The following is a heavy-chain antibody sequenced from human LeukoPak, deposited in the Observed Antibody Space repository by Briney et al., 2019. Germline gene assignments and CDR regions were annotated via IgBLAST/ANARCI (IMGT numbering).Heavy chain of an antibody. CDR1: GYTFTSYD. CDR3: ARVVKTNVVVTAIDYYGMDV. J-gene: IGHJ6*02. D-gene: IGHD2-21*02. CDR2: TTAYNDNT. V-gene: IGHV1-18*01. Sequence: ASVKVSCKASGYTFTSYDISWVRQAPEQGLEWMEWTTAYNDNTNYAQKLQGRVTMTTDSSSSTAYMALRSLRSDDTAVYYCARVVKTNVVVTAIDYYGMDVWGQGTTVTVSS.